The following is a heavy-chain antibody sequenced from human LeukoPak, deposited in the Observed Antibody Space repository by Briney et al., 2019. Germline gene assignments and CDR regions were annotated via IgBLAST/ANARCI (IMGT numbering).Heavy chain of an antibody. D-gene: IGHD2-8*02. J-gene: IGHJ6*03. Sequence: GGSLRLSCVASRFTFSSYSMNWVRQAPGKGLEWVSFISSSGDTIYYADSVKGRFTISRDNSKNSLYLQMNSLRTEDTALYYCAKDKAGGYYYYYMDVWGKGTTVTVSS. CDR1: RFTFSSYS. V-gene: IGHV3-48*04. CDR3: AKDKAGGYYYYYMDV. CDR2: ISSSGDTI.